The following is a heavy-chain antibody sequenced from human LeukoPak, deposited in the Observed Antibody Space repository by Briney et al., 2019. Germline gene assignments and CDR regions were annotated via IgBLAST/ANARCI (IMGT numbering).Heavy chain of an antibody. V-gene: IGHV1-8*01. CDR2: MNPNSGNT. CDR3: ARERIYSMEWLTSRPASYYYYGMDV. D-gene: IGHD3-3*01. CDR1: GYTFTSYD. Sequence: ASVKVSCKASGYTFTSYDIHWVRQATGQGLEWMGWMNPNSGNTGYAQKFQGRVTMTRNTSISTAYMELSSLRSEDTAVYYCARERIYSMEWLTSRPASYYYYGMDVWGQGTTVTVSS. J-gene: IGHJ6*02.